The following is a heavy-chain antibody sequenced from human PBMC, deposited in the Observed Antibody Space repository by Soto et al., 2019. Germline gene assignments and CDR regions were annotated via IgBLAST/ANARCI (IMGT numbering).Heavy chain of an antibody. J-gene: IGHJ4*02. CDR3: ARGMGIGATGRYGY. D-gene: IGHD6-13*01. Sequence: EVQLVESGGGSVQPGGSLRLSCAGSGFTFSNDGMNWVRQAPGKGLEWVSYIASSSSAIYYADSVKGRFTISRDNAKNLLFLQMNSVRVDDKAVYYCARGMGIGATGRYGYWGQGTLVTVSS. CDR2: IASSSSAI. CDR1: GFTFSNDG. V-gene: IGHV3-48*01.